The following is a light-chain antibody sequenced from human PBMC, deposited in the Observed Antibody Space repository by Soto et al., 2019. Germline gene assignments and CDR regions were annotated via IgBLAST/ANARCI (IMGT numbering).Light chain of an antibody. J-gene: IGKJ1*01. V-gene: IGKV1-8*01. CDR3: QQYYSYPLT. CDR1: QGISSY. CDR2: AAS. Sequence: IQMTQSPSSLSASLGDRVTITCRASQGISSYLAWYQQKPGKAPKLLIYAASTLQSGVPSRFRGSGSGTDFTLTISCLQSEDFATYYCQQYYSYPLTFGQGTK.